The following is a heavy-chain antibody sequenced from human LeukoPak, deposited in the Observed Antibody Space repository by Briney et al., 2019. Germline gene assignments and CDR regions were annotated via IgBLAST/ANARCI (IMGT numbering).Heavy chain of an antibody. J-gene: IGHJ4*02. CDR3: ARDAVTVATPYFDF. V-gene: IGHV1-69*04. CDR2: IIPILGIA. D-gene: IGHD4-11*01. CDR1: GGTFSSYA. Sequence: GASVKVSCKASGGTFSSYAISWVRQAPGQGLEWMGRIIPILGIANYAQKFQGRVTITADKSTSTAYMELSSLRSDDTAVYHCARDAVTVATPYFDFWGQGTLVTVSS.